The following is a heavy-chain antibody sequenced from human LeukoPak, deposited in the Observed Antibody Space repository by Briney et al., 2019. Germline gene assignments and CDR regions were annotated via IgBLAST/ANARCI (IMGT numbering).Heavy chain of an antibody. J-gene: IGHJ1*01. CDR3: ARDLDNYSGSGSYYNGDPLFQH. CDR2: LNPNSGGT. CDR1: GYTFTGFC. V-gene: IGHV1-2*02. Sequence: ASVKVSCKASGYTFTGFCIHWVRQAPGQGLEWMGWLNPNSGGTNYAQNFQGRVTMTRDTSISTGYMVLSRLRSDDTAVYYCARDLDNYSGSGSYYNGDPLFQHWGQGTLVTVSS. D-gene: IGHD3-10*01.